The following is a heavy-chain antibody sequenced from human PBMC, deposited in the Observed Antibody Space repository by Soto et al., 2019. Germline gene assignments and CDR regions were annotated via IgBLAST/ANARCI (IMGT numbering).Heavy chain of an antibody. CDR3: AKDHGGGNFFLYFDL. J-gene: IGHJ4*02. D-gene: IGHD2-15*01. V-gene: IGHV3-30*18. Sequence: GGSLRLSCAASGFSFRNYGMHWVRQAPGKGLEWVAVISYEGSRISYAASVKGRFTISRDNSKNAVFLQMNRLTPDDTAVYSCAKDHGGGNFFLYFDLWGQGTLVTVSS. CDR1: GFSFRNYG. CDR2: ISYEGSRI.